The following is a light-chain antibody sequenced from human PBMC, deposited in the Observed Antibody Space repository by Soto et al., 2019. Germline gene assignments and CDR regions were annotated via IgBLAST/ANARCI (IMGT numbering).Light chain of an antibody. CDR1: ISDVGGSNL. Sequence: QSVLTQPASVSGSPGQSITISCAGSISDVGGSNLVSWYQQHPGKVPKLIIYEGNRRPSGVSSRFSGSNSGKTASLTISGLQAEDEADYYCCSYVGARRYVFVIAAKVTVL. CDR2: EGN. CDR3: CSYVGARRYV. V-gene: IGLV2-23*01. J-gene: IGLJ1*01.